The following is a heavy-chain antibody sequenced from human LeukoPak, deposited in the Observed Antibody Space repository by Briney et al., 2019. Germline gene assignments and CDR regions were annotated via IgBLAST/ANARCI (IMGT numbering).Heavy chain of an antibody. CDR1: GGSFSGYY. Sequence: SSETLSLTCAVYGGSFSGYYWSWIRQPPGKGLEWIGEINHSGSTNYNPSLKSRVTISVDTSKNQFSLKLSSVTAADTAVYYCARGRKAARVFDYWGQGTLVTVSP. V-gene: IGHV4-34*01. D-gene: IGHD6-6*01. CDR2: INHSGST. J-gene: IGHJ4*02. CDR3: ARGRKAARVFDY.